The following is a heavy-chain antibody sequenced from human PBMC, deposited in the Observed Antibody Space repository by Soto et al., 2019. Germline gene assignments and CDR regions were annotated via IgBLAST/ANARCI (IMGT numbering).Heavy chain of an antibody. Sequence: SETLSLTCSVSGGSISSNSYSWGWIRQPPGKGLEWIGTLYSSRDTYYNPSLKSRVTISADTSQNQFSLDLTSVTATDTAVYFCARHPGYCSGGSCNGQYTLDVWGQGTTVTISS. J-gene: IGHJ6*02. CDR3: ARHPGYCSGGSCNGQYTLDV. D-gene: IGHD2-15*01. CDR1: GGSISSNSYS. V-gene: IGHV4-39*01. CDR2: LYSSRDT.